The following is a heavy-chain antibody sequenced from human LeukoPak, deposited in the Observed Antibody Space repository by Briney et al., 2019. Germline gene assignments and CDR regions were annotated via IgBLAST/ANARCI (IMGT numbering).Heavy chain of an antibody. V-gene: IGHV3-48*04. Sequence: QPGGSLRLSCAASGFTFSSYSMNWVRQAPGKGLEWVSSISSSGSTIYYADSVKGRFTISRDNAKNSLYLQMNSLRAEDTAVYYCARVRYYDSSGYLMWGQGTLVTVSS. J-gene: IGHJ4*02. CDR2: ISSSGSTI. D-gene: IGHD3-22*01. CDR1: GFTFSSYS. CDR3: ARVRYYDSSGYLM.